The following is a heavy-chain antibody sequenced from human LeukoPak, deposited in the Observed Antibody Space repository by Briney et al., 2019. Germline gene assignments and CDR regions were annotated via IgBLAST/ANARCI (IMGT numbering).Heavy chain of an antibody. D-gene: IGHD3-22*01. J-gene: IGHJ4*02. CDR2: ISYDGSNK. CDR3: AKSSYYDSSGYYSFFDY. Sequence: GGSLRLSCAASGFTFSSYGMHWVRQAPGKGLEWVAVISYDGSNKYYADSVKGRFTISRDNSKNTLYLQMNSLRAEDTAVYYCAKSSYYDSSGYYSFFDYWGRGTLVTVSS. CDR1: GFTFSSYG. V-gene: IGHV3-30*18.